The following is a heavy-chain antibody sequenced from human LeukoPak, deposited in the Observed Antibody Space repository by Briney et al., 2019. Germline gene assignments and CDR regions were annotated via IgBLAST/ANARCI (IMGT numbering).Heavy chain of an antibody. V-gene: IGHV3-30*03. D-gene: IGHD6-13*01. J-gene: IGHJ4*02. Sequence: GGSLRLSCAASGFTFSSYGMHWVRQAPGKGLEWVAVISYDGSNKYYADSVKGRFTISRDNSKNTLYLQMNSLRTDDTAVYYCARGRGSWYGVYFDYWGQGTLVTVSS. CDR3: ARGRGSWYGVYFDY. CDR1: GFTFSSYG. CDR2: ISYDGSNK.